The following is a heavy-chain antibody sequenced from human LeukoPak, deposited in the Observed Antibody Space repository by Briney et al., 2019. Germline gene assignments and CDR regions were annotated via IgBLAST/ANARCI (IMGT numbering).Heavy chain of an antibody. D-gene: IGHD3-10*01. Sequence: GGSLRLSRAASGFDFSDYTINWVRQAPSKGLEWVSSISSNSRYIYYADSVKGRLTISRDNAKNSVYLQMNSLRAEDTAVYYCARDGMGSYDYWGQGTLVTVSS. CDR2: ISSNSRYI. CDR1: GFDFSDYT. V-gene: IGHV3-21*01. CDR3: ARDGMGSYDY. J-gene: IGHJ4*02.